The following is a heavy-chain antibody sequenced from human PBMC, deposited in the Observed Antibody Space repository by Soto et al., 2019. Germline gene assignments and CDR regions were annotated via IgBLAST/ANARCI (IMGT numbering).Heavy chain of an antibody. J-gene: IGHJ4*02. V-gene: IGHV3-53*01. CDR3: ASGRGGGGY. Sequence: EVQLVESGGGLIQPGGSLRLSCAVSGFTVSNNYMSWVRQAPGKGLEGVSVIYSGGYTAYGDSVKGRFTISRDNSKNTLFFKMKTLSAAPGAAYYWASGRGGGGYWGQGTLVTVSS. D-gene: IGHD3-10*01. CDR1: GFTVSNNY. CDR2: IYSGGYT.